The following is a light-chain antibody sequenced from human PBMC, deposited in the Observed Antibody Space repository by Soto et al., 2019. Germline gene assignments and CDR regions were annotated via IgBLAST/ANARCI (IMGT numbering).Light chain of an antibody. CDR1: SSNIGNNY. J-gene: IGLJ2*01. CDR2: DNN. Sequence: QSVLTQPPSVSAAPGQTVTISCSGSSSNIGNNYVSWYQQLPGTAPKLLIYDNNKRPSGIPDRFSGSKSGTSATLGITGLQTGDEADYYCGTWDSGLSVNVVFGGGTKLTVL. V-gene: IGLV1-51*01. CDR3: GTWDSGLSVNVV.